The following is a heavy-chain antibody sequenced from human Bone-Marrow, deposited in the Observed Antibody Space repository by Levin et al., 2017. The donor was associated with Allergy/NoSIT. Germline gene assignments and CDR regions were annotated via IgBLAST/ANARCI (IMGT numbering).Heavy chain of an antibody. CDR1: GYSFDTYW. CDR2: IYPGDSQT. Sequence: GESLKISCRTSGYSFDTYWIAWVRLMPGKGLEWLGTIYPGDSQTTYSPSFQGQVTLSVDKSLTTAYLQWSSLKASDSAIYYFARRWSWNDGSFDFWGQGNLVSVSS. CDR3: ARRWSWNDGSFDF. J-gene: IGHJ4*02. D-gene: IGHD1-1*01. V-gene: IGHV5-51*01.